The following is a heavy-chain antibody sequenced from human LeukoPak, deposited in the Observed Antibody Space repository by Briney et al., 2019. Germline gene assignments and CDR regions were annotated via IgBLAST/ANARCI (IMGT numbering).Heavy chain of an antibody. D-gene: IGHD1-26*01. V-gene: IGHV3-48*01. CDR3: ARDTVEPGDY. J-gene: IGHJ4*02. CDR2: ISSSSTTI. Sequence: GGSLRLSCAASGFTFSSYSMMWVRQAPGKGLEWVSYISSSSTTIHYADSVKGRFTISRDNAKNSVYLQMNSLRVEDTAVYYCARDTVEPGDYWGQGTLVTVSS. CDR1: GFTFSSYS.